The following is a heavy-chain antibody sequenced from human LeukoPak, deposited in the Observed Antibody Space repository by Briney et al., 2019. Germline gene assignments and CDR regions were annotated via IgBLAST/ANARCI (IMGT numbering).Heavy chain of an antibody. CDR3: ARAGASYSFDY. V-gene: IGHV4-59*01. D-gene: IGHD2-21*01. CDR1: GASISSYY. J-gene: IGHJ4*02. CDR2: LFHSGST. Sequence: PSETLSLTCSVSGASISSYYWSWIRQPPGKGLEWIGYLFHSGSTNYNPSLKSRVTISVDTSKSQFSLKLNSVTAADTAVYYCARAGASYSFDYWGQGTLVTVSS.